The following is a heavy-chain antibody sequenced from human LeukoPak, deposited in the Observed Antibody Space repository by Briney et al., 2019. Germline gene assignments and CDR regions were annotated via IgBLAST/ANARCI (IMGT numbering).Heavy chain of an antibody. Sequence: SVKVSCKASGGTFSSYAISWVRQAPGQGLEWMGRIIPILGIANYAQKFQGRVTITADKSTSTAYMELSSLRSEDTAVYYCARGPPITGRDLGAFDIWGQGTMVTVSS. CDR2: IIPILGIA. CDR3: ARGPPITGRDLGAFDI. J-gene: IGHJ3*02. V-gene: IGHV1-69*04. CDR1: GGTFSSYA. D-gene: IGHD1-20*01.